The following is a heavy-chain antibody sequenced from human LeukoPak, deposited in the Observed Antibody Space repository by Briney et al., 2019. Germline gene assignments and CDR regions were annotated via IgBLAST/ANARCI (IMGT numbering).Heavy chain of an antibody. CDR3: ARVAAAAGTVYYGMDV. V-gene: IGHV4-34*01. Sequence: SETLSLTCAVYGGSFSGYYWSWIRQPPGKGLEWIGEINHSGSTNYNPSLKSRVTISVDTSKNQFSLKLSSVTAADTTVYYCARVAAAAGTVYYGMDVWGQGTTVTVSS. CDR2: INHSGST. J-gene: IGHJ6*02. D-gene: IGHD6-13*01. CDR1: GGSFSGYY.